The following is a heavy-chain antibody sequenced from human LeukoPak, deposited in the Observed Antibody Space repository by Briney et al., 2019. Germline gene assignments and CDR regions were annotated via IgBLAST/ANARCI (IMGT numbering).Heavy chain of an antibody. J-gene: IGHJ4*02. CDR2: IYTSGHT. V-gene: IGHV4-4*07. Sequence: SETLSLNCTVSGDSVKNHYWSWIRQPAGKGLEWIGRIYTSGHTKYNPSLESRVTMSVDTSRNQISLRLSSVTAADTAVYYCARGWGSSWYYFDYWGQGTLVTVSS. D-gene: IGHD6-13*01. CDR3: ARGWGSSWYYFDY. CDR1: GDSVKNHY.